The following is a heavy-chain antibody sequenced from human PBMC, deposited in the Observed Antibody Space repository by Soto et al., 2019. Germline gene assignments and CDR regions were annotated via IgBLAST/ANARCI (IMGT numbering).Heavy chain of an antibody. V-gene: IGHV3-23*01. D-gene: IGHD3-22*01. J-gene: IGHJ4*02. CDR3: AKSRYSDSSGDFYDF. CDR1: GFTFSNYA. CDR2: IGGRATSA. Sequence: DVQLLESGGGLVQPGGSLRLSCAASGFTFSNYAMSWVRQAPGKGLEWVSGIGGRATSAYYADSVKGRFAISRDNSYNTLFLQLNSLRAEDTAVYYCAKSRYSDSSGDFYDFWGQGTLVSVSS.